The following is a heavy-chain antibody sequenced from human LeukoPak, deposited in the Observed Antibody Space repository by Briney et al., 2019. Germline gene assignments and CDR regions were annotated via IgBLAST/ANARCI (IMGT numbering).Heavy chain of an antibody. J-gene: IGHJ5*02. CDR1: GGSFSSYA. Sequence: SVKVSCKSSGGSFSSYAISWVRLAPGQGLEWMGGIIPIFSTANNAQKFQGRVTITADESTSTAYMELSSLRSEDTAVYYCARAVDATGVSWFDPWGQGTLVTVSS. CDR3: ARAVDATGVSWFDP. V-gene: IGHV1-69*01. CDR2: IIPIFSTA. D-gene: IGHD2-15*01.